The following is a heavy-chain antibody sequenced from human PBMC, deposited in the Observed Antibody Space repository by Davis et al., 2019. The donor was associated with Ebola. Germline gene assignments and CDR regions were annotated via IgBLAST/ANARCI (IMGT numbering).Heavy chain of an antibody. CDR3: ARQPSGYDCVDY. Sequence: SETLSLTCAVYDGSMTSDHWSWIRQPPGKGLEWIGSIYYSGSTYYNPSLKSRVTISVDTSKNQFSLKLSSVTAADTAVYYCARQPSGYDCVDYWGQGTLVTVSS. CDR1: DGSMTSDH. J-gene: IGHJ4*02. CDR2: IYYSGST. V-gene: IGHV4-39*01. D-gene: IGHD5-12*01.